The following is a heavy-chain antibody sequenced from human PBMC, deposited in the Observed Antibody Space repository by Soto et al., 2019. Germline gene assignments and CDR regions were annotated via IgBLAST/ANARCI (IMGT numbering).Heavy chain of an antibody. CDR3: ARQTAMVTIDY. Sequence: SETLSLTCTVSGGSISSYYWSWIRQPPGKGLEWIGYIYYSGSTNYNPSLKSRVTISVDTSKNQFSLKLSSVTAADTAVYFCARQTAMVTIDYWGQGTLVTVS. V-gene: IGHV4-59*01. CDR1: GGSISSYY. D-gene: IGHD5-18*01. J-gene: IGHJ4*02. CDR2: IYYSGST.